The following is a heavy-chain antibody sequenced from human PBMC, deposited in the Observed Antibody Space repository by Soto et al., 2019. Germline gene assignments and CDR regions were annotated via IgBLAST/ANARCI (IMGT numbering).Heavy chain of an antibody. V-gene: IGHV3-53*01. D-gene: IGHD3-9*01. Sequence: GGSLRLSCAAFGFTLDKYTMGWVRQAPGKGLEWVAESFSSGGTQYADSVKGRFTISRDNSRNMVFLQMNGLRVEDTALYYCARDREPEGIWTFDSWGQGALVTVSS. CDR3: ARDREPEGIWTFDS. CDR2: SFSSGGT. CDR1: GFTLDKYT. J-gene: IGHJ4*02.